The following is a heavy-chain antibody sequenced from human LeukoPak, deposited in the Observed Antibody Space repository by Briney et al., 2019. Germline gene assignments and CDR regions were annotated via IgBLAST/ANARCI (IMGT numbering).Heavy chain of an antibody. CDR1: GFTFSSYA. V-gene: IGHV3-64*01. J-gene: IGHJ5*02. D-gene: IGHD2-2*01. CDR2: ISSNGGST. CDR3: VRVVVPGYWFDP. Sequence: GGFLRLSCAASGFTFSSYAMHWVRQAPGKGLEYVSAISSNGGSTYYANSVKGRFTISRDNSKNTLYLQMGSLRAEDMAVYYCVRVVVPGYWFDPWGQGTLVTVSS.